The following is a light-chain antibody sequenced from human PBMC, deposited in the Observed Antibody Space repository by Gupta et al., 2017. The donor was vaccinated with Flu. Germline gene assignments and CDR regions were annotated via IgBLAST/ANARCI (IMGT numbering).Light chain of an antibody. CDR1: SSNIGAGYD. V-gene: IGLV1-40*01. Sequence: QSVLTQPSSVSGAPGQRVTISCTGSSSNIGAGYDVHWYQQLPGTAPKLLISDDNSRPSGVPDRFSGSKSGTSASLAITRLQAEDEADYYCHSYDSRLSGSVFGGGTRLTVL. CDR2: DDN. J-gene: IGLJ2*01. CDR3: HSYDSRLSGSV.